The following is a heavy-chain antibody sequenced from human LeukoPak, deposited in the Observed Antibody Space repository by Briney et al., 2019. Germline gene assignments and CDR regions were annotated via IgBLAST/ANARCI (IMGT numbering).Heavy chain of an antibody. CDR1: GGSISSYY. Sequence: PSETLSLTCTVSGGSISSYYWSWIRQPPGKGLEWIGYIYYSGSTNYNPSLKSRVTISVDTSKNQFSLKLSSVTAADTAVYYCARDHSSGWPGGAFDIWGQGTMVTVSS. J-gene: IGHJ3*02. V-gene: IGHV4-59*01. CDR3: ARDHSSGWPGGAFDI. CDR2: IYYSGST. D-gene: IGHD6-19*01.